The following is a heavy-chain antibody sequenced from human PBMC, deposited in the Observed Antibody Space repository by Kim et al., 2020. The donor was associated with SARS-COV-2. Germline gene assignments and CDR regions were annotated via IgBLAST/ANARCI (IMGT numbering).Heavy chain of an antibody. V-gene: IGHV5-51*01. D-gene: IGHD6-13*01. CDR2: IYAGDSQT. J-gene: IGHJ6*02. CDR3: ARPRYSTSWYGMDV. Sequence: GESLKISCEGYGFYFSNYWIAWVRQMPGKGLEWMGMIYAGDSQTKYSPSFQGQVTISVDKSIGTAYLQWSSLQASDTAKYYCARPRYSTSWYGMDVRGQGTTVTVPS. CDR1: GFYFSNYW.